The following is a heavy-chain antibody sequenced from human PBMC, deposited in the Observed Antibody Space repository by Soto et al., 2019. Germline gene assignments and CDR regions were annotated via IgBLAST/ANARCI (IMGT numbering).Heavy chain of an antibody. CDR2: LSSSGGRT. J-gene: IGHJ4*02. CDR3: AKVANSGVVIEYFDY. Sequence: EVQLLESGGGLVQPGGSLRLSCGTSGFTFGNYGMGWVRQATGKGLEWVSGLSSSGGRTYYADSVKGRFTISRDNSKNTLFLQMNSLRAEDTAVYYCAKVANSGVVIEYFDYWGQGSLVTVSS. V-gene: IGHV3-23*01. D-gene: IGHD3-3*01. CDR1: GFTFGNYG.